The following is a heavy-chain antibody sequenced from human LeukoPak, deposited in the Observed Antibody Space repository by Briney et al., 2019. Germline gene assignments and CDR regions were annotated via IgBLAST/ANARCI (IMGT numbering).Heavy chain of an antibody. D-gene: IGHD3-22*01. CDR2: ISAYNGNT. CDR1: GYTFTSYG. CDR3: ARDSLGYYDSSGYYPSNYYYYMDV. Sequence: GASVKVSCKASGYTFTSYGISWVRQAPGQGPEWMGWISAYNGNTNYAQKLQGRVTMTTDTSTSTAYMELRSLRSDDTAVYYCARDSLGYYDSSGYYPSNYYYYMDVWGKGTTVTVSS. J-gene: IGHJ6*03. V-gene: IGHV1-18*01.